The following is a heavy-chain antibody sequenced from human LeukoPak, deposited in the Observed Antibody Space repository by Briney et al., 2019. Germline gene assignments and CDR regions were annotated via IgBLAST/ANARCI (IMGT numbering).Heavy chain of an antibody. CDR2: TYYRSKWYI. CDR3: ARGRVSAFDI. CDR1: GDSVSSNSVA. Sequence: SQTLSLTCAISGDSVSSNSVAWNWIRQSPSRGPEWLGRTYYRSKWYIDYADSVKSRITISPDTSKNQFSLQLNSMTPEDTAINYCARGRVSAFDIWGQGTMVTVSS. D-gene: IGHD2-8*01. V-gene: IGHV6-1*01. J-gene: IGHJ3*02.